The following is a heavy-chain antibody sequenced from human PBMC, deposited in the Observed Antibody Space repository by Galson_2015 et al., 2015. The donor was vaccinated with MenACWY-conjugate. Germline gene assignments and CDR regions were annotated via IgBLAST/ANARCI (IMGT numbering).Heavy chain of an antibody. CDR2: IAWYDAK. Sequence: PALVKATRTLTLRWSVSGFSLSTGVMWVRWIRQPPGKALEWLALIAWYDAKFYSTSLKTRLTISKDTSKTQVVLTMTNMDPVDTATYYCARYYYGTGTYSFYAMDVWGQGTTVTVSS. CDR3: ARYYYGTGTYSFYAMDV. D-gene: IGHD3-10*01. V-gene: IGHV2-70*01. J-gene: IGHJ6*02. CDR1: GFSLSTGVMW.